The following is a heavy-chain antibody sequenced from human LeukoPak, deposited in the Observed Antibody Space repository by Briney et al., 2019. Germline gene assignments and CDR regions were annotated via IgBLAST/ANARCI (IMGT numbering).Heavy chain of an antibody. Sequence: PGGSLRLSCAASGFSFSSYWMHWVRQAPGKGLVWVSRINSDGSSTSYADSVKGRFTISRDNAKNTLYLQMNSLRDEDTAVYYCARDWYSGSQGYWGQGTLVTVPS. CDR2: INSDGSST. CDR1: GFSFSSYW. CDR3: ARDWYSGSQGY. V-gene: IGHV3-74*01. J-gene: IGHJ4*02. D-gene: IGHD1-26*01.